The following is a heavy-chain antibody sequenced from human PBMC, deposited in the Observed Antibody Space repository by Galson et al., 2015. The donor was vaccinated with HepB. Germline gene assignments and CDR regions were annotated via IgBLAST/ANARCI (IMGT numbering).Heavy chain of an antibody. J-gene: IGHJ4*02. CDR3: ARAYDFWSEDY. CDR2: ISSSSSTI. CDR1: GFTFSSYS. Sequence: SLRLSCAASGFTFSSYSMNWVRQAPGKGLEWVSYISSSSSTIYYADSVKGRFTISRDNAKNSLYLQMNSLRAEDTAVYYCARAYDFWSEDYWGQGTLVTVSS. D-gene: IGHD3-3*01. V-gene: IGHV3-48*01.